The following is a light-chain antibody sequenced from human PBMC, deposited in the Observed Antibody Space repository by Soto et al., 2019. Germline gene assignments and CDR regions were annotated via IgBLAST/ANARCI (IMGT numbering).Light chain of an antibody. V-gene: IGKV1-5*03. CDR3: QQDNSYFT. CDR2: RAS. CDR1: QSVSFW. Sequence: IQETQSASTLSASVGDGVPITCRASQSVSFWLAWYQQKPGKAPNPLIYRASSLESGVPSRFSGSESGKEFTLTIISLRPDDFSTYYCQQDNSYFTFGQGTRLEI. J-gene: IGKJ5*01.